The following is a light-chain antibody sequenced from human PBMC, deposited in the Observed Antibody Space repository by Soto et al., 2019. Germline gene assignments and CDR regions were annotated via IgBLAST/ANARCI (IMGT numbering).Light chain of an antibody. CDR1: QSISIY. Sequence: DIQMTQSPSSLSASVGDRVTITFRTSQSISIYLYWYQQIPGKAPKLLIYASSNLHTGVPSRFSGSASGTDFTLTISSLQPEDAATYYCQRYDSNPFTFGQGTRLEIK. V-gene: IGKV1-39*01. CDR3: QRYDSNPFT. CDR2: ASS. J-gene: IGKJ5*01.